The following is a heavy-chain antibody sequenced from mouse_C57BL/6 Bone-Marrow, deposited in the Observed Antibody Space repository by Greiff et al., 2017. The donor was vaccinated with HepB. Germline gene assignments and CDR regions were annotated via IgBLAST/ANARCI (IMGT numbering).Heavy chain of an antibody. CDR2: ISDGGSYT. Sequence: EVQLQESGGGLVKPGGSLKLSCAASGFTFSSYAMSWVRQTPEKRLEWVATISDGGSYTYYPDNVKGRFTISRDNAKNNLYLQMSHLKSEDTAMYYCARGGGPWFAYWGQGTLVTVSA. CDR1: GFTFSSYA. J-gene: IGHJ3*01. D-gene: IGHD3-3*01. V-gene: IGHV5-4*01. CDR3: ARGGGPWFAY.